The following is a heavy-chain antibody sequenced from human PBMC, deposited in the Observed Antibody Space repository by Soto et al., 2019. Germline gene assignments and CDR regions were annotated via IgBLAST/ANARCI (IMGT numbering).Heavy chain of an antibody. V-gene: IGHV3-73*01. CDR1: GFTFSGSA. D-gene: IGHD2-2*02. Sequence: GGSLRLSCAASGFTFSGSAMHWVRQASGKGLEWVGRIRSKANSYATAYAASVKGRFTISRDDSKNTAYLQMNSLKTEDTAVYYCTTIGYCSSTSCYKDYYYGMDVWGQGTTVTVSS. CDR2: IRSKANSYAT. CDR3: TTIGYCSSTSCYKDYYYGMDV. J-gene: IGHJ6*02.